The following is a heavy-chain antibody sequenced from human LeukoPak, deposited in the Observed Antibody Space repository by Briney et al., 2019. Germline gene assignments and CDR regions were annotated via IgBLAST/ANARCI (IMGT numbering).Heavy chain of an antibody. Sequence: ASVKVSCKASGYTLTQHSINWVRQAPGQGLEWMGWINPNSGGATYAQKFQGRVTMTRDTSISTAYMELRRLRSDDTAVYYCARNWGTTGTTLGGYWGQGTLVTVSS. CDR2: INPNSGGA. D-gene: IGHD1-1*01. CDR3: ARNWGTTGTTLGGY. V-gene: IGHV1-2*02. J-gene: IGHJ4*02. CDR1: GYTLTQHS.